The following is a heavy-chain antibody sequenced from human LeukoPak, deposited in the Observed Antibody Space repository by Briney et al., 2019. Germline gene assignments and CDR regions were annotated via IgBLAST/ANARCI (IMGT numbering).Heavy chain of an antibody. V-gene: IGHV4-4*07. J-gene: IGHJ4*02. CDR3: ARSSSSGYYYYFDY. CDR1: GGSISSYS. Sequence: SETLSLTCTVSGGSISSYSWSWIRQPAGKGLEWIGRIYTSGSTNYNPSLKSRVTISVDKSKNQFSLKLSSVTAADTAVYYCARSSSSGYYYYFDYWGEGALVTVSS. D-gene: IGHD3-22*01. CDR2: IYTSGST.